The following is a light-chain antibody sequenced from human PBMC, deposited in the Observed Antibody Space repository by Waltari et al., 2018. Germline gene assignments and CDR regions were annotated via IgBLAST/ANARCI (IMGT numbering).Light chain of an antibody. V-gene: IGLV3-27*01. Sequence: SSELRQPSSVSVSPGQTARITCSGDVLSKKYGRWLQHKPGQAPVLVIYKDPERPSGIPGRFSGSNSGTTVTLTISGVLPEDEADYYCYSAADNNWVFGGGTTLTVL. J-gene: IGLJ3*02. CDR2: KDP. CDR3: YSAADNNWV. CDR1: VLSKKY.